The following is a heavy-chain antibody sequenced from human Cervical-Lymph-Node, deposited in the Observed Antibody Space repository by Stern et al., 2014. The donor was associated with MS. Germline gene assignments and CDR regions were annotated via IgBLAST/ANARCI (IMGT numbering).Heavy chain of an antibody. V-gene: IGHV1-24*01. J-gene: IGHJ6*02. D-gene: IGHD2-21*02. Sequence: QVQLVQSGAEVKKPGASVKVSCKVSGYTLSEISMHWVRQAPGKGLEWMGGFKPEHGETRYAQKFQGRVTMAEDRSTDTAYMELSSLRSEDTAVYYCATHRGRVTYYYGMDVWGQGTTVTVSS. CDR2: FKPEHGET. CDR1: GYTLSEIS. CDR3: ATHRGRVTYYYGMDV.